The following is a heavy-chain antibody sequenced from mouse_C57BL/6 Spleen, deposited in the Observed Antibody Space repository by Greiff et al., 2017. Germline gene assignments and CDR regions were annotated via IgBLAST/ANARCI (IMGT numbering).Heavy chain of an antibody. Sequence: QVQLQQSGAELVKPGASVKISCKASGYAFSSYWMNWVKQRPGKGLEWIGQIYPGDGDTNYNGKFKGKATLTADKSSSTAYMQLSSLTSEDSAVYFCARSPYGSSYFDYWGQGTTLTVSS. CDR3: ARSPYGSSYFDY. J-gene: IGHJ2*01. D-gene: IGHD1-1*01. CDR2: IYPGDGDT. CDR1: GYAFSSYW. V-gene: IGHV1-80*01.